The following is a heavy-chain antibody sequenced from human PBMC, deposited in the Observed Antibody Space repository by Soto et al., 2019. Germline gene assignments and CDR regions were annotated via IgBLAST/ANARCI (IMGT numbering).Heavy chain of an antibody. J-gene: IGHJ6*03. D-gene: IGHD6-6*01. CDR2: IIPILGIA. V-gene: IGHV1-69*02. CDR3: ASLEYRSSRESYYYYIDV. Sequence: QVQLVQSGAEVKKPGSSVKVSCNASGGTFRSYTISWVRQAPGQGLEWMGRIIPILGIANYAQKFQGRVTSTADKSTSTAYMELSSLRSEDTAVYYCASLEYRSSRESYYYYIDVWGKGTTVTVSS. CDR1: GGTFRSYT.